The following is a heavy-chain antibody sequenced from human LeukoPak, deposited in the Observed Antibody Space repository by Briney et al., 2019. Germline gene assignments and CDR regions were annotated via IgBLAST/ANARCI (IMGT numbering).Heavy chain of an antibody. Sequence: PSEALSLTCTVSGGSISSYYWSWIRQPPGKGLEWIGYIYYSGSTNYNPSLKSRVTISVDTSKNQFSLKLSSVTAADTAVYYCARVIAPADDYGEGAQYDYWGQGTLVTVSS. CDR3: ARVIAPADDYGEGAQYDY. CDR1: GGSISSYY. J-gene: IGHJ4*02. CDR2: IYYSGST. V-gene: IGHV4-59*01. D-gene: IGHD4-17*01.